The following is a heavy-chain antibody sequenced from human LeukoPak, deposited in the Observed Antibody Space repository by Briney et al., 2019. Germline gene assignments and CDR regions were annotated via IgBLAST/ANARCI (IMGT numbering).Heavy chain of an antibody. CDR2: ISSSSSYI. CDR1: GFTFSSYS. Sequence: GGSLRFSCAASGFTFSSYSMNWVRQAPGKGLEWVSSISSSSSYIYYADSVKGRFTIARDNAKNSLYLQMNSLRAEDTAVYYCAGLGYCSGGSCYSLAWFDPWGQGTLVTVSS. V-gene: IGHV3-21*01. D-gene: IGHD2-15*01. CDR3: AGLGYCSGGSCYSLAWFDP. J-gene: IGHJ5*02.